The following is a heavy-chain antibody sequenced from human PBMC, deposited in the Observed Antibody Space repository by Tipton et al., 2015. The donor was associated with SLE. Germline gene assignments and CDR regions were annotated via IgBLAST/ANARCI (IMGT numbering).Heavy chain of an antibody. V-gene: IGHV4-61*05. J-gene: IGHJ3*02. CDR3: ARQRDLDAFDI. Sequence: TLSLTCTVSGGSISSSSYYWGWIRQPPGKGLEWIGYFSDIGRTNYKSSLKSRVTISVDTSKNHFSLKVTSVTAADTAVYYCARQRDLDAFDIWGQGTMVTVSS. CDR1: GGSISSSSYY. CDR2: FSDIGRT.